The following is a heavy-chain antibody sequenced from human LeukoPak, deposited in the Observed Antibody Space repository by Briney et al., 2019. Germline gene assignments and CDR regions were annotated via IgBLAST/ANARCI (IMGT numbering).Heavy chain of an antibody. CDR3: AIYFVGGGGRGT. CDR1: GFTFSSYA. J-gene: IGHJ4*02. CDR2: ISDSGGST. D-gene: IGHD2-21*01. V-gene: IGHV3-23*01. Sequence: GGSLRLSCAASGFTFSSYAMSWVRQAPGKGLEWVSAISDSGGSTYDADSVKGRFTISRDNSKNTLYLQMNSLRAEDTAVYYCAIYFVGGGGRGTWGQGTLVTVSS.